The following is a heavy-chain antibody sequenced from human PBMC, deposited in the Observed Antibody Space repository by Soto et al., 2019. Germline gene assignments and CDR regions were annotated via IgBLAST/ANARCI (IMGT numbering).Heavy chain of an antibody. V-gene: IGHV3-33*01. J-gene: IGHJ4*02. CDR1: GFTFRSYG. CDR2: IRYDGSNK. CDR3: ASQKD. Sequence: QVQLVESGGGVVQPGRSLRLSCAASGFTFRSYGMHWVRQAPGKGLEWVAVIRYDGSNKYYSDSVKGRFTISRDNSKNMLYLQMNSLRVEDTAVYYCASQKDWGQGTLVTVSS.